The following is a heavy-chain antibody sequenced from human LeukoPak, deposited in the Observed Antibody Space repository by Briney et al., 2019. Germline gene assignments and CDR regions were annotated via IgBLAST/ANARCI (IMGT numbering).Heavy chain of an antibody. Sequence: GGSLRLSCAASGFTFSSYSMNWVRQAPGKGLESVSSISSSSSYVYYADSVKGRFTISRDNAKNSLYLQMNSLRAEDTAVYYCAREPEPGIAAAGNDAFDIWGQGTMVTVSS. D-gene: IGHD6-13*01. CDR1: GFTFSSYS. CDR3: AREPEPGIAAAGNDAFDI. J-gene: IGHJ3*02. CDR2: ISSSSSYV. V-gene: IGHV3-21*01.